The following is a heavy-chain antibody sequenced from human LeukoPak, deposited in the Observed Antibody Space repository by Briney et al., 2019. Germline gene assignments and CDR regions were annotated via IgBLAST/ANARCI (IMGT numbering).Heavy chain of an antibody. V-gene: IGHV3-48*03. CDR2: ISSSGSTI. CDR1: GFTFSSYE. Sequence: GGSLRLSCAASGFTFSSYEMAWVRQAPGKGLEWVSHISSSGSTIYYADSVKGRFTISRDNAKNSVYLQMSSLRAEDTAVYYCARDPNDYGDPYFDYWGQGTLVTVSS. D-gene: IGHD4-17*01. CDR3: ARDPNDYGDPYFDY. J-gene: IGHJ4*02.